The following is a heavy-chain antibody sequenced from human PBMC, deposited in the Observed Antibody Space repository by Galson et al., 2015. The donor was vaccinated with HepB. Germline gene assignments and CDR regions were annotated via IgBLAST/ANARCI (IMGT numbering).Heavy chain of an antibody. CDR1: GFTFSGYA. Sequence: SLRLSCAASGFTFSGYAMSWVRQAPGKGLEWVSAISGSGGSTYYADSVKGRFTISRDNSKNTLYLQMNSLRAKDTAVYYCAKSLSAYCGGECPPSNWGQGTLVTVSS. J-gene: IGHJ4*02. D-gene: IGHD2-21*01. CDR3: AKSLSAYCGGECPPSN. CDR2: ISGSGGST. V-gene: IGHV3-23*01.